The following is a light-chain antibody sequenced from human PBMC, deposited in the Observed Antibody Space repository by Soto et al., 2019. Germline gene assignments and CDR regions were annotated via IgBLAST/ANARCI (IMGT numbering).Light chain of an antibody. CDR1: ISNIGNNY. V-gene: IGLV1-47*02. J-gene: IGLJ1*01. CDR3: TSYSSSDIFYV. Sequence: QSVLTQPPSASATPGQRVTISCSGSISNIGNNYVYWYQQLPGTAPKLLIYSNNQRPSGVPDRFSGSKSGNTASLTISGLQADDEADYYCTSYSSSDIFYVFGTGTKVTVL. CDR2: SNN.